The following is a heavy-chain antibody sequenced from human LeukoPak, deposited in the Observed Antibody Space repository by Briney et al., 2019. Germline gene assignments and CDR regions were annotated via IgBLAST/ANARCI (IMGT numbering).Heavy chain of an antibody. V-gene: IGHV1-69*05. Sequence: GASVKVSCKASGGTFSSYAISWVRQAPGQGLEWMGGIIPIFGTANYAQKFQGRVTITTDESTSTAYMELSSLRSEDTAVYYCASLVGCSGGSCSSYYFDYWGQGTLVTVSP. CDR2: IIPIFGTA. CDR1: GGTFSSYA. D-gene: IGHD2-15*01. CDR3: ASLVGCSGGSCSSYYFDY. J-gene: IGHJ4*02.